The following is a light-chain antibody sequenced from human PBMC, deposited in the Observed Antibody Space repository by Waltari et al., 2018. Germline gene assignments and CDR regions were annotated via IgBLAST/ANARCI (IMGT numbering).Light chain of an antibody. CDR3: SSYTTGSTRYV. J-gene: IGLJ1*01. Sequence: QSALTQPASVSGSPGQSITISCTGTSSDIGAYNFVSWYQKHPGKAPKVMIYAVNTRPAGVSIRFSGSKSGNTASLTISGLQAEDEADYYCSSYTTGSTRYVFGSGTKVTVL. CDR2: AVN. CDR1: SSDIGAYNF. V-gene: IGLV2-14*03.